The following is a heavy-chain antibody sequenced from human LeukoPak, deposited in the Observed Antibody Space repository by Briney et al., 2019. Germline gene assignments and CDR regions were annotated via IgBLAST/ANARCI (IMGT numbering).Heavy chain of an antibody. D-gene: IGHD3-22*01. J-gene: IGHJ4*02. CDR1: GGSISSYY. CDR2: IYYSGST. V-gene: IGHV4-59*01. Sequence: SETLSLTCTVSGGSISSYYWSWIRQPPGKGPEWIGYIYYSGSTNYNPSLKSRVTISVDTSKNQFSLKLSSVTAADTAVYYCARAPYDSSGYYYSHYFDYWGQGTLVTVSS. CDR3: ARAPYDSSGYYYSHYFDY.